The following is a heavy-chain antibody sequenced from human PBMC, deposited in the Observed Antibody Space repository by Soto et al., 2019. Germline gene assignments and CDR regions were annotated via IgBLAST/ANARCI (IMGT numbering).Heavy chain of an antibody. CDR2: IKQDGSEK. CDR3: ARDGQLVINYFDY. V-gene: IGHV3-7*01. Sequence: PGGSLRLSCAASGFTFSSYWMSWVRQAPGKGLEWVANIKQDGSEKYYVDSVKGRFTISRDNAKNSLYLQMNSLRAEDTAVYYCARDGQLVINYFDYWGQGTLVTGSS. CDR1: GFTFSSYW. D-gene: IGHD6-13*01. J-gene: IGHJ4*02.